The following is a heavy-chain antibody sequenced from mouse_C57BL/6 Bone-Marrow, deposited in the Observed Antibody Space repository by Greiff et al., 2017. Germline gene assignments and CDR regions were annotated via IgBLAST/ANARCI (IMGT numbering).Heavy chain of an antibody. CDR3: ARSPYGSSRCDY. CDR2: IDPEDGET. CDR1: GFNIKDYY. V-gene: IGHV14-2*01. Sequence: VQLQQSGAELVKPGASVKLSCTASGFNIKDYYMHWVMQRTEQGLEWIGRIDPEDGETKSAPKFQGKATITADTSSNTAYLQLSSLTSEDTAVYYCARSPYGSSRCDYWGQGTTLTVSS. J-gene: IGHJ2*01. D-gene: IGHD1-1*01.